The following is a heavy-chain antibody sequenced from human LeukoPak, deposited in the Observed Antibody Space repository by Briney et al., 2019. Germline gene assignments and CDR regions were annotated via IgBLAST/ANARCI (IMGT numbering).Heavy chain of an antibody. J-gene: IGHJ5*02. CDR1: GGSFSGYY. Sequence: SETLSLTCAVYGGSFSGYYWSWIRQPPGKGLEWIGEINHSGSTNYNPSLKSRVTISVDTSNNQFSLKLSSVTAADTAVYYCARDGAEYSSSSGLGWFDPWGQGTLVTVSS. D-gene: IGHD6-6*01. CDR3: ARDGAEYSSSSGLGWFDP. V-gene: IGHV4-34*01. CDR2: INHSGST.